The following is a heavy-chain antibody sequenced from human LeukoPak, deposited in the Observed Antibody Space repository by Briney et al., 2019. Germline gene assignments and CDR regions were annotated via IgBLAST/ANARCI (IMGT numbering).Heavy chain of an antibody. CDR3: ATSYDMGWLIGY. Sequence: PGGSLRLSCATSGFTFSSSWMNWVRQVPGQGLEWVANIKQDGSEKFYVASVKGRFTISRDNGKSSLYLQMNSLRAEDTALYYCATSYDMGWLIGYWGQGTLVTVSS. J-gene: IGHJ4*02. CDR1: GFTFSSSW. D-gene: IGHD3/OR15-3a*01. CDR2: IKQDGSEK. V-gene: IGHV3-7*03.